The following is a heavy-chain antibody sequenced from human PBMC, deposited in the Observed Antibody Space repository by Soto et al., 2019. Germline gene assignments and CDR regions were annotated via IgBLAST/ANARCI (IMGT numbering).Heavy chain of an antibody. J-gene: IGHJ6*02. Sequence: GASVKVSCKASGYTFTGYYMHWVRQAPGQGLEWMGWINPNSGGTNYAQKFQGWVTMTRDTSISTAYMELSRLRSDDTAVYYCARERFRYCISTSCYAPYGMDVWGQGTTVTVSS. CDR1: GYTFTGYY. CDR3: ARERFRYCISTSCYAPYGMDV. CDR2: INPNSGGT. D-gene: IGHD2-2*01. V-gene: IGHV1-2*04.